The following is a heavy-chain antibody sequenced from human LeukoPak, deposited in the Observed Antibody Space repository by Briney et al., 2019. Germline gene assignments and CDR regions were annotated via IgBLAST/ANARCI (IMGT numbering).Heavy chain of an antibody. J-gene: IGHJ3*02. CDR1: GGSFSGYY. V-gene: IGHV4-34*01. CDR2: INHSGST. Sequence: SETLSLTCAVYGGSFSGYYWSWIRQPPGKGLEWIGEINHSGSTNYNPSLKSRVTISVDTSKNQFSLKLSSVTPEDTAVYYCARESDGVDAFDIWGQGTMVTVSS. CDR3: ARESDGVDAFDI.